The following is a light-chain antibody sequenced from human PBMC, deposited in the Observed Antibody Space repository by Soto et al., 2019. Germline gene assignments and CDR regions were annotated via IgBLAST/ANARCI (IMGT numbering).Light chain of an antibody. V-gene: IGKV3-20*01. Sequence: EIVLTQSPGTLSLFPGDRATLSCRASQNIRSNYVAWYRQSPGQAPSLLIYGASVRATGIPDRFSGSGSGTDFTLTISRLEPEDFAVYYCQQYASSPETFGQGTKLEI. CDR3: QQYASSPET. CDR2: GAS. CDR1: QNIRSNY. J-gene: IGKJ2*01.